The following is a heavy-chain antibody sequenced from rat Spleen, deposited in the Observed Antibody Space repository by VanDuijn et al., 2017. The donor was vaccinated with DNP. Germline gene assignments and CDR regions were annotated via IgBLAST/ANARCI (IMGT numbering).Heavy chain of an antibody. J-gene: IGHJ2*01. CDR1: GFTFSDYY. Sequence: EVQLVESGGNLVQVGRSLKLSCAASGFTFSDYYMAWVRQAPTKGLEWVASISYGGDTAYYRHSVKGLFTISRDNAKSSLFLQMDSLRSEDTATYYCSTRNSGYGGYFDYWGQGVMVTVSS. CDR3: STRNSGYGGYFDY. CDR2: ISYGGDTA. D-gene: IGHD4-3*01. V-gene: IGHV5-20*01.